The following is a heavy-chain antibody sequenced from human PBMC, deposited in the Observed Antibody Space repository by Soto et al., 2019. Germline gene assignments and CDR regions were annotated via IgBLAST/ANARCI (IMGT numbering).Heavy chain of an antibody. Sequence: EVQLLESGGGLVQPGGSLRLSCAASGFTFSSYAISWVRQAPGKGLEWVSAISGSGGSTYYADSVKGRFTISRDNSKNTLYLQMNSLRAEDTAVYYCANRQGYTVTTVYWGQGTLVTVSS. D-gene: IGHD4-17*01. J-gene: IGHJ4*02. V-gene: IGHV3-23*01. CDR2: ISGSGGST. CDR1: GFTFSSYA. CDR3: ANRQGYTVTTVY.